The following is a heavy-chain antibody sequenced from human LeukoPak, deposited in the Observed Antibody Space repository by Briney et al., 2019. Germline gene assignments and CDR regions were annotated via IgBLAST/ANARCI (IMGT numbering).Heavy chain of an antibody. CDR2: IRYDGTNK. Sequence: PGGSLRLSCAASGFTFSSYGMHWVRQAPGKGLEWVAFIRYDGTNKYYADSVKGRFTISRDNSKNTLYLQMNSLRAEDTAVYYCASIDRYYDILNGFHGLDYWGQGTLVTVSS. D-gene: IGHD3-9*01. J-gene: IGHJ4*02. CDR3: ASIDRYYDILNGFHGLDY. CDR1: GFTFSSYG. V-gene: IGHV3-30*02.